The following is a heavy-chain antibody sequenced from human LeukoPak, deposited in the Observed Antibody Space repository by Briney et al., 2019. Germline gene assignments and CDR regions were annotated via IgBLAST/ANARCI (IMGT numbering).Heavy chain of an antibody. V-gene: IGHV1-18*01. Sequence: GASVKVSCKASVYTFTNYGINWVRQAPGQGLEWMGWISAYNGDTKYAQKFQGRVTMTTDTSTTTAYMELRSLRSDDTAVYYCARGRITMVRGVISPFDPWGQGTLVTVSS. J-gene: IGHJ5*02. CDR1: VYTFTNYG. CDR2: ISAYNGDT. D-gene: IGHD3-10*01. CDR3: ARGRITMVRGVISPFDP.